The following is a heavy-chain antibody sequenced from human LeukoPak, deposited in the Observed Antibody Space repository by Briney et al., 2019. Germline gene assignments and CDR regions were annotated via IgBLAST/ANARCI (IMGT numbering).Heavy chain of an antibody. CDR1: GGSISSYY. CDR3: ARDSGPRGYSSSWYGMDV. CDR2: IYYSGST. Sequence: PSETLSLTCTVSGGSISSYYWSWIRQPPGKGLECIGYIYYSGSTYYNPSLKSRVTISVDTSKNQFSLKLSSVTAADTAVYYCARDSGPRGYSSSWYGMDVWGKGTTVTVSS. J-gene: IGHJ6*04. D-gene: IGHD6-13*01. V-gene: IGHV4-59*01.